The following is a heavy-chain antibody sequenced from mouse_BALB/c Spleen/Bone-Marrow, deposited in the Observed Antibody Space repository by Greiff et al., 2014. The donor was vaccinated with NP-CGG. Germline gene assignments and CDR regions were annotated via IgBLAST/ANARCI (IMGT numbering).Heavy chain of an antibody. CDR3: ARGAARATWFAY. D-gene: IGHD3-1*01. Sequence: EVMLVESGGGLVQPGGSRKLSCAASGFTFSSFGMHWVRQAPEKGLEWVAYISSGSSTIYYADTVKGRFTISRDNPKNTLFLQMTSLRSEDTAMYYCARGAARATWFAYWGQGTLVTVS. CDR1: GFTFSSFG. V-gene: IGHV5-17*02. CDR2: ISSGSSTI. J-gene: IGHJ3*01.